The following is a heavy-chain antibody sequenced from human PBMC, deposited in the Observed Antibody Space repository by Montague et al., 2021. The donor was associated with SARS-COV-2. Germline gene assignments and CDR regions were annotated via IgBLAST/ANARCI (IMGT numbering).Heavy chain of an antibody. V-gene: IGHV4-39*01. CDR3: ARPLVRGVPKAFDI. J-gene: IGHJ3*02. CDR2: IYYSGTT. CDR1: GGSITRNYY. D-gene: IGHD3-10*01. Sequence: SETLSLTCTVSGGSITRNYYWGWIRQPPGKGLEWVGNIYYSGTTXXNPXXXGRVTISVDASKNQFSLNLTSVTAADTAVYYCARPLVRGVPKAFDIWGQGALVIVSS.